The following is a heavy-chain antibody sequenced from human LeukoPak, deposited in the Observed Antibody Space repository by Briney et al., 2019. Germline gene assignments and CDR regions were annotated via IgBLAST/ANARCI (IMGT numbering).Heavy chain of an antibody. V-gene: IGHV4-34*01. J-gene: IGHJ5*02. CDR3: ARGGSSSSGLGLNWFDP. CDR1: GGSFSGYY. Sequence: PSETLSLTCAVYGGSFSGYYWSWIRQPPGKGLEWIGEINHSGSTNYNPSLKSRVTISVDTSKNQFSLKLSSVTAADTAVYYCARGGSSSSGLGLNWFDPWGQGTLVTVSS. D-gene: IGHD6-6*01. CDR2: INHSGST.